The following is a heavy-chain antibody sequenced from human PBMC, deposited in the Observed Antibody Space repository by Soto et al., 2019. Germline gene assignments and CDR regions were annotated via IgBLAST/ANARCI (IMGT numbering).Heavy chain of an antibody. CDR3: ARTTAVPNTLRSRYFFDY. CDR2: VYYSGTT. J-gene: IGHJ4*02. Sequence: PSETLSVICSISGGSVSDKTYYWSWIRQTRGKRLEWIGYVYYSGTTNYNPSLKSRVTISVDLSKNRFSLRLSSVTTADTALYYCARTTAVPNTLRSRYFFDYWGQGTLVTVSS. V-gene: IGHV4-61*01. CDR1: GGSVSDKTYY. D-gene: IGHD4-17*01.